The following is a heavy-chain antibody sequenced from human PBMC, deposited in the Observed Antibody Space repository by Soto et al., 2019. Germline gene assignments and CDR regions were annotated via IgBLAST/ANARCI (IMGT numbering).Heavy chain of an antibody. Sequence: ASVKVSCKVSGYTLTELSMHWVRQAPGKGLEWMGGFDPEDGETIYAQKFQGRVTMTEDTSTDTAYMELSSLRSEDTAVYYCATCISFYDILTGPRGFGWVCWFDPWGQGTLVTVSS. D-gene: IGHD3-9*01. CDR1: GYTLTELS. V-gene: IGHV1-24*01. CDR3: ATCISFYDILTGPRGFGWVCWFDP. CDR2: FDPEDGET. J-gene: IGHJ5*02.